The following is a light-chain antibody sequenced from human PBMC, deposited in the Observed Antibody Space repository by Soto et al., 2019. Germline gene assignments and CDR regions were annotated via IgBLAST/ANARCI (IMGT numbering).Light chain of an antibody. CDR1: QSVSSSY. Sequence: EIVLTQSPGTLSLSPGERATLSCRASQSVSSSYLAWYQQKPGQAPRLLIYGASSRATGIPDRFSGSGSGTAVTLTISRLEPEDFAVYYCQQYGSSRWTFGQGTKVEIE. CDR2: GAS. CDR3: QQYGSSRWT. V-gene: IGKV3-20*01. J-gene: IGKJ1*01.